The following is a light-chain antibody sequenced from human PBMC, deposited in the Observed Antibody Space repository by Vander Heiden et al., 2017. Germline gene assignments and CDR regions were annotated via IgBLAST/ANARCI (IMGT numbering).Light chain of an antibody. CDR2: AAS. Sequence: DIQMTQSPSSLSASVGDRVTITCRASQSISSYLNWYQQTPGKAPKLLIYAASSLQSPVRSRFSGSGSGSAFTLSIMRLQPEDIATCYCYESDTTRHTFGGGTKVEIK. CDR1: QSISSY. V-gene: IGKV1-39*01. J-gene: IGKJ4*01. CDR3: YESDTTRHT.